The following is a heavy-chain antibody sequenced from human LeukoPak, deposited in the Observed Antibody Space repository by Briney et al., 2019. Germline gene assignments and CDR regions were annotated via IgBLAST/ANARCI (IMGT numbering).Heavy chain of an antibody. CDR3: AREVQRPLDY. CDR1: GFPFSSYW. CDR2: IKYDGTEQ. Sequence: GGSLRLSCVASGFPFSSYWMSWVRQAPGKGLEWVANIKYDGTEQFYVDSVRGRFTISRDNAKNSVSLQMNSLRAEDTAVYYCAREVQRPLDYWGQGMLVTVSS. V-gene: IGHV3-7*01. J-gene: IGHJ4*02. D-gene: IGHD1-1*01.